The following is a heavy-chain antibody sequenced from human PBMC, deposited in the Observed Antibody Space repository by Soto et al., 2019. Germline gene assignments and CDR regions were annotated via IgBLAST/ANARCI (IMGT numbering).Heavy chain of an antibody. J-gene: IGHJ5*02. CDR2: ISWNSGSI. CDR3: GKDPVPAAGSTYNGFDP. Sequence: GGSLRLSCAASGFTFDDYAMHWVRQAPGKGLEWVSGISWNSGSIGYADSVKGRFTISRDKAKNSLYLQMNSLRAEDTALYYSGKDPVPAAGSTYNGFDPWGQGTMVTVSS. D-gene: IGHD2-2*01. V-gene: IGHV3-9*01. CDR1: GFTFDDYA.